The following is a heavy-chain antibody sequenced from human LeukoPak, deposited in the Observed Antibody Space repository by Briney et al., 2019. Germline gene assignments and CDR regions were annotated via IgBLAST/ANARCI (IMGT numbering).Heavy chain of an antibody. Sequence: GGSLRLSCAASGFTFSNYAMSWVRQAPGKGLEWVSGISGSGDSTYYGDSVQGRFTISRDNSKNTLYLQMNTLRAEDTAVYFCSKEKQRNFDYWGQGTLVTVSS. J-gene: IGHJ4*02. CDR3: SKEKQRNFDY. V-gene: IGHV3-23*01. CDR2: ISGSGDST. CDR1: GFTFSNYA.